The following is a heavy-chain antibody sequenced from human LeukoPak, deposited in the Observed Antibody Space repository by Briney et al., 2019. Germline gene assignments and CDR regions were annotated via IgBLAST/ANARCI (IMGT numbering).Heavy chain of an antibody. CDR2: IHSDGGGT. D-gene: IGHD6-13*01. V-gene: IGHV3-74*01. Sequence: GGSLRLSCATSGFTFSAYWMSWVRQAPGKGLVWVSRIHSDGGGTNYADSVKGRFTISRDNAKNTLYLQMNSLRAEDTAVYYCARGGSSWLDYWGQGTLVTVSS. J-gene: IGHJ4*02. CDR3: ARGGSSWLDY. CDR1: GFTFSAYW.